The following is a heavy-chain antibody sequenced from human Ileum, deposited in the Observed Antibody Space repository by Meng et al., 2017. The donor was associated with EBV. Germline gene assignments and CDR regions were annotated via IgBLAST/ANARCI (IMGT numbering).Heavy chain of an antibody. D-gene: IGHD3-22*01. CDR2: TPHRGRT. Sequence: TGPLSVVSIGRSDWWRADGMPRWKGVECIGETPHRGRTNYRQSLKSLVTISLDKSKNQLSLKLNSVTAADTAVYYCASSDYYRSDYWGQGTLVTVSS. V-gene: IGHV4-4*02. CDR3: ASSDYYRSDY. CDR1: VVSIGRSDW. J-gene: IGHJ4*02.